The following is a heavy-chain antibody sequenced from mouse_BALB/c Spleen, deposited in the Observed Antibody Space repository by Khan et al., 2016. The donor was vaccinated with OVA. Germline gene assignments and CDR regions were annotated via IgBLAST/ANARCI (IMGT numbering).Heavy chain of an antibody. CDR1: GYTFSSYW. D-gene: IGHD2-4*01. CDR2: IFPGSVSI. Sequence: QVQLQQSGGDLMKPGASVKISCKATGYTFSSYWIEWVKQRPGHGLEWIGQIFPGSVSITYYEKFKGKATFTADTYSNTAYMQLSSLTSEDSAVYYCARGDYGGFAFWGQGTLVTVSA. V-gene: IGHV1-9*01. J-gene: IGHJ3*01. CDR3: ARGDYGGFAF.